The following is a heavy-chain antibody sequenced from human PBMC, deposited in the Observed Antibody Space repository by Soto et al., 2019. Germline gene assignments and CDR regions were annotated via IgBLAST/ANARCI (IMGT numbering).Heavy chain of an antibody. CDR2: ISGSGGST. CDR3: AKVPSARIAAAGNFDY. J-gene: IGHJ4*02. D-gene: IGHD6-13*01. CDR1: GFTFSSYA. Sequence: PGGSLRLSCAASGFTFSSYAMSWVRQAPGKGLEWVSAISGSGGSTYYADSVKGRFTISRDNSKNTPYLQMNSLRAEDTAVYYCAKVPSARIAAAGNFDYWGQGTLVTVSS. V-gene: IGHV3-23*01.